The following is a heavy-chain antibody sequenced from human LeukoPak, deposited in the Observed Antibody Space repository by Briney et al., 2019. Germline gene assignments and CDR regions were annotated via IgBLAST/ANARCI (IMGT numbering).Heavy chain of an antibody. CDR2: IYYSGST. CDR1: GPSISISY. Sequence: PSPTLSLTCPVAGPSISISYCSSVRQPPGKGLEWLGYIYYSGSTNYNPSLKSRVTISVDTSKNQFSLKLSSVTAADTAVYYCARGGYSSSWGLDYWGQGTLVTVSS. CDR3: ARGGYSSSWGLDY. J-gene: IGHJ4*02. D-gene: IGHD6-13*01. V-gene: IGHV4-59*01.